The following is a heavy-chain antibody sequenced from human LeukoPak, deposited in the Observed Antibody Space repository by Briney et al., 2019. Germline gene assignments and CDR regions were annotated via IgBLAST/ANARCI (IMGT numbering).Heavy chain of an antibody. V-gene: IGHV1-69*05. D-gene: IGHD1-26*01. CDR2: IITIKGNR. CDR1: GVSLRNYA. Sequence: SVKVSCKTSGVSLRNYAFNWVRQAPGQGLEWMEGIITIKGNRRYAKKWQGIVTITTDDSANPDNMEMNSVNTGDTDVSFCANSGTTLNVFGTWGQGTLVTVSS. CDR3: ANSGTTLNVFGT. J-gene: IGHJ5*02.